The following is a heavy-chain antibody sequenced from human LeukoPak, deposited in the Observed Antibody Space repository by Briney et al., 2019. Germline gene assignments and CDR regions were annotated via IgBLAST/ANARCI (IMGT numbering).Heavy chain of an antibody. D-gene: IGHD6-6*01. V-gene: IGHV1-69*13. Sequence: SVRVSCKASGGTFSSYAISWVRQAPGQGLEWMGGIIPIFGTANYAQKFQGRVTITADESTSTAYMELSSLRSEDTAVYYCAIRWYSSSSDDYWGQGTLVTVSS. CDR2: IIPIFGTA. CDR1: GGTFSSYA. CDR3: AIRWYSSSSDDY. J-gene: IGHJ4*02.